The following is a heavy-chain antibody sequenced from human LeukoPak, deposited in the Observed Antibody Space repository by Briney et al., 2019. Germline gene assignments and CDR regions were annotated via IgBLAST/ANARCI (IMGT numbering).Heavy chain of an antibody. CDR2: MYHSGTT. J-gene: IGHJ4*02. Sequence: SETLSLTCTVSGGSMNTYYWTWLRQPAGKGLEWLGRMYHSGTTNYNSLLYNPSLSSRVTMSVDGAKNQFSLRLKSVTTADTANFCARERDHGYSYGFVLDSWGQGSLATVSS. CDR3: ARERDHGYSYGFVLDS. CDR1: GGSMNTYY. D-gene: IGHD5-18*01. V-gene: IGHV4-4*07.